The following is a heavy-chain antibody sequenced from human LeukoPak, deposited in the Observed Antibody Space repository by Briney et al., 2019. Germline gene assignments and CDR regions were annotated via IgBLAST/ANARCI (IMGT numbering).Heavy chain of an antibody. CDR2: IYYSGST. Sequence: SETLSLTCTVSGGSISSSSYYWSWIRQPPGKGLEWIGYIYYSGSTNYNPSLKSRVTISVDTSKNQFFLKLSSVTAADTAVYYCARGGLRFLEWSPFDYWGQGTLVTVSS. D-gene: IGHD3-3*01. CDR1: GGSISSSSYY. CDR3: ARGGLRFLEWSPFDY. V-gene: IGHV4-61*01. J-gene: IGHJ4*02.